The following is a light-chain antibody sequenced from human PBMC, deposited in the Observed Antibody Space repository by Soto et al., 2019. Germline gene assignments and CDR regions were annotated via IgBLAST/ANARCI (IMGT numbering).Light chain of an antibody. CDR3: CAYAGSNTLV. CDR1: NSDVGGYNY. CDR2: EVS. Sequence: QSALTQPASVSGSPGQSITISCTGTNSDVGGYNYVSWYQQHPGKAPELMIYEVSHRPSGVSNRFSGSKSDNTASLTISGLQAEDEADYYCCAYAGSNTLVFGGGTKVTVL. J-gene: IGLJ2*01. V-gene: IGLV2-14*01.